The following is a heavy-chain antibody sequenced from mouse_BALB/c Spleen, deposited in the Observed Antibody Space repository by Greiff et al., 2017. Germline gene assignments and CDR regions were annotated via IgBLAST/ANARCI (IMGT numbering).Heavy chain of an antibody. Sequence: EVKLMESGPSLVKPSQTLSLTCSVTGDSITSGYWNWIRKFPGNKLEYMGYISYSGSTYYNPSLKSRISITRDTSKNQYYLQLNSVTTEDTATYYCARFYSYYRYDGWYFDVWGAGTTVTVSS. D-gene: IGHD2-14*01. CDR3: ARFYSYYRYDGWYFDV. J-gene: IGHJ1*01. CDR1: GDSITSGY. CDR2: ISYSGST. V-gene: IGHV3-8*02.